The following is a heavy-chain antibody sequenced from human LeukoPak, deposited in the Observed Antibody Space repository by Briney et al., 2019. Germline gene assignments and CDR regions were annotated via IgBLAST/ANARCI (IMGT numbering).Heavy chain of an antibody. CDR3: ARGGLTAGFDF. D-gene: IGHD3-9*01. V-gene: IGHV3-7*01. CDR1: GFTLSTSW. Sequence: GGSLRLSCAASGFTLSTSWMTWVRQAPGKGLEWVTNINRDGSQIDYLDSVKGRFTIPRDSANNALYLQMNSLRAEDTAVYYCARGGLTAGFDFWGQGTLVTVSS. J-gene: IGHJ4*02. CDR2: INRDGSQI.